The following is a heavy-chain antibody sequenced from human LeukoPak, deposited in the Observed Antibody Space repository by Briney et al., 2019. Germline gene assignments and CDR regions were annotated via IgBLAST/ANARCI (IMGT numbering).Heavy chain of an antibody. CDR2: IKSKDVGGTT. CDR3: STDFSRGYFGS. J-gene: IGHJ4*02. D-gene: IGHD2-2*01. V-gene: IGHV3-15*01. CDR1: GFTFSNVW. Sequence: GGSLRLSCAASGFTFSNVWMNWVRQAPGKGLEWVGRIKSKDVGGTTDYAAPVKGRFTISGDDSKNTVYLQMNSLETEDTAVYYCSTDFSRGYFGSWGQGTLVTVSS.